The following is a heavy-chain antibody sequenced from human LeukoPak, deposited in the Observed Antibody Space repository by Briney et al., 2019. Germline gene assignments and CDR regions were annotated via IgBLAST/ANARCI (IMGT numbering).Heavy chain of an antibody. D-gene: IGHD3-22*01. V-gene: IGHV3-21*01. J-gene: IGHJ4*02. CDR3: AALYDSSGYYKSQFDY. Sequence: VGSLRLSCAASGFTFSSYSMNWVRQAPGKGLEWVSSISSSSSYIYYADSVKGRFTISRDNAKNSLYPQMNSLRAEDTAVYYCAALYDSSGYYKSQFDYWGRGTLVTVSS. CDR1: GFTFSSYS. CDR2: ISSSSSYI.